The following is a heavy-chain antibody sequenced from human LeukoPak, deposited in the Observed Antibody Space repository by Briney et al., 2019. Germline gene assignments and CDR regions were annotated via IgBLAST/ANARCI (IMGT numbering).Heavy chain of an antibody. CDR1: GFTFSSYS. Sequence: GGSLRLPCAASGFTFSSYSMDWVRQAPGKGLEWVSSISSSNYIYYADSVKGRFTISRDNAKNSLYLQMNSLRAEDTAVYYCAKELVGGYDFDYWGQGTLVIVSS. D-gene: IGHD5-12*01. V-gene: IGHV3-21*01. J-gene: IGHJ4*02. CDR2: ISSSNYI. CDR3: AKELVGGYDFDY.